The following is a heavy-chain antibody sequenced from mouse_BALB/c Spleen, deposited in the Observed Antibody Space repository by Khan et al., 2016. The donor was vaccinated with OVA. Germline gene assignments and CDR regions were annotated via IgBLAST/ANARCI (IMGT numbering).Heavy chain of an antibody. D-gene: IGHD2-14*01. V-gene: IGHV1-18*01. CDR1: GYSFTGYT. Sequence: VQLQQSGPELVKPGASMKISCKASGYSFTGYTMNWVKQSHGKSLEWIGLINPYNGGTSYNQKFKGKATLTVDKSSSTAYMELLSRTSEDSAVYYCARGGYRYDGAWFAYWGQGTLVTVSA. CDR2: INPYNGGT. J-gene: IGHJ3*01. CDR3: ARGGYRYDGAWFAY.